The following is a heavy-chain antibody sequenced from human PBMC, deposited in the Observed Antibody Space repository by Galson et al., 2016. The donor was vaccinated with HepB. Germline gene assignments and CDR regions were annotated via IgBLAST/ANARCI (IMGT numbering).Heavy chain of an antibody. J-gene: IGHJ6*02. CDR3: TTGEWGVGPTYQYYYYGMDV. Sequence: SLRLSCAASGFTFRTSSMNWVRQAPGKGLEWVGRIKCKIDGGTTDYAAPVQGRFIISRDDSINRLYLQMNSLKTEDTAVYYCTTGEWGVGPTYQYYYYGMDVWGQGTTVTVS. V-gene: IGHV3-15*07. CDR2: IKCKIDGGTT. D-gene: IGHD1-26*01. CDR1: GFTFRTSS.